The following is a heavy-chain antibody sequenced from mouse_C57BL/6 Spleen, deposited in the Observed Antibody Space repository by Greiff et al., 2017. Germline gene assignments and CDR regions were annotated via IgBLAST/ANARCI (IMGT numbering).Heavy chain of an antibody. D-gene: IGHD1-1*01. V-gene: IGHV1-26*01. CDR3: ARRGLNYGDWYFDV. Sequence: EVQLQQSGPELVKPGASVKISCKASGYTFTDYYMNWVKQSHGKSLEWIGDINPNNGGTSYNQKFKGKATLTVDKSSSTAYMELRSLTSEDSAVYYCARRGLNYGDWYFDVWGTGTTVTVSS. J-gene: IGHJ1*03. CDR1: GYTFTDYY. CDR2: INPNNGGT.